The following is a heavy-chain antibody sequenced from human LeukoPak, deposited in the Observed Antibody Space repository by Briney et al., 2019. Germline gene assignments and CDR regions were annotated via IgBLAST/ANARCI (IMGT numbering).Heavy chain of an antibody. D-gene: IGHD3-10*01. CDR2: IWYDGSNE. CDR1: GFTFSTYG. CDR3: ARDTSGSYKAFDI. J-gene: IGHJ3*02. Sequence: GGSLRLSCAASGFTFSTYGMHWVRQAPGKGLEWVAVIWYDGSNEYNADSVKGRFTISRDNSKNTLYLQMNSLRAEDTAVYYCARDTSGSYKAFDIWGQGTRVTVSS. V-gene: IGHV3-33*01.